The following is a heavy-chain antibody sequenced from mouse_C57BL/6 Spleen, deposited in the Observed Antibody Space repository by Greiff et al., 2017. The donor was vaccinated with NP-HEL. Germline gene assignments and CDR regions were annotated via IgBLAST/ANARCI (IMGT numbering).Heavy chain of an antibody. CDR3: ATYYGSSSYAMDY. CDR2: IYPRDGSN. D-gene: IGHD1-1*01. J-gene: IGHJ4*01. V-gene: IGHV1-78*01. Sequence: VKVVESDAELVKPGASVKISCKVSGYTFTDHTIHWMKQRPEQGLEWIGYIYPRDGSNKYNEKFKGKATLTADKSSSTAYMQLNSLTSEDSAVYFCATYYGSSSYAMDYWGQGTSVTVSS. CDR1: GYTFTDHT.